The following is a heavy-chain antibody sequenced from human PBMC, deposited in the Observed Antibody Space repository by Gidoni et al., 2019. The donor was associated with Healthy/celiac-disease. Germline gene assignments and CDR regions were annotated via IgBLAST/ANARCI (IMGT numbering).Heavy chain of an antibody. D-gene: IGHD3-9*01. CDR1: GGSFSGYY. J-gene: IGHJ6*02. Sequence: QVQLQQWGAGLLKPSETLSLTCAVYGGSFSGYYWSWIRQPPGKGLEWIGEINHSGSTNYNPSLKSRVTISVDTSKNQFSLKLSSVTAADTAVYYCARGGGYDILDGMDVWGQGTTVTVSS. V-gene: IGHV4-34*01. CDR3: ARGGGYDILDGMDV. CDR2: INHSGST.